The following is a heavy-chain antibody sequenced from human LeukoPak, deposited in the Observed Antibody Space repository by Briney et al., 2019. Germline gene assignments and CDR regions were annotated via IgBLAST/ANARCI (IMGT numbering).Heavy chain of an antibody. D-gene: IGHD5-24*01. J-gene: IGHJ4*02. CDR3: ARLYRRDGYNRFDY. V-gene: IGHV3-66*04. Sequence: GGSLRLSCAASGFTVSSNYMSWVRQAPGKGLEWVSVIYSGGSTYYADSVKGRFTISRDNSKNTLYLQMNSLRAGDTAVYYCARLYRRDGYNRFDYWGQGTLVTVSS. CDR1: GFTVSSNY. CDR2: IYSGGST.